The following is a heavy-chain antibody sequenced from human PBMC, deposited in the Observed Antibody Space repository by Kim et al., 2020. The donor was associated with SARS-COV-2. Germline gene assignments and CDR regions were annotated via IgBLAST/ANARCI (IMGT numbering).Heavy chain of an antibody. CDR1: GYTFTSYA. Sequence: ASVKVSCKASGYTFTSYAMNWVRQAPGQGLEWMGWINTNTGNPTYAQGFTGRFVFSLDTSVSTAYLQISSLKAEDTAVYYCARVHRAVAAAGTTRQAGGYWGQGTLVTVSS. CDR3: ARVHRAVAAAGTTRQAGGY. J-gene: IGHJ4*02. CDR2: INTNTGNP. D-gene: IGHD6-13*01. V-gene: IGHV7-4-1*02.